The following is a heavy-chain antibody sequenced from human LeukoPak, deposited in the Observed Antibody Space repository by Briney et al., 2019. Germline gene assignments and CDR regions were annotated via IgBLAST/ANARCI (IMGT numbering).Heavy chain of an antibody. V-gene: IGHV4-34*01. J-gene: IGHJ4*02. CDR1: GGSFSDYY. CDR2: INHSGST. Sequence: PSETLSLTCAVYGGSFSDYYWTWIRQPPGKGLEWIGEINHSGSTNYNPSLKSRVTISVDTSKNQFSLKLTSVTAADTAVYYCARVYYYDRSGYYLAYWGQGNLVTVSS. D-gene: IGHD3-22*01. CDR3: ARVYYYDRSGYYLAY.